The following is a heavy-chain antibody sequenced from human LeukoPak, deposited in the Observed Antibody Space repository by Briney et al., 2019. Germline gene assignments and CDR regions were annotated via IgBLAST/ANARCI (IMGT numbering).Heavy chain of an antibody. V-gene: IGHV1-69*04. D-gene: IGHD2-15*01. Sequence: SVKVSCKASGGTFSSYAISWVRQAPGQGLEWMGRIIPILGIANYAQKFQGRVTITADKSTSKAYMELSSLRSEDTAVYYCARVRPGSSPGRYCSGGSCYNNWFDPWGQGTLVTVSS. J-gene: IGHJ5*02. CDR1: GGTFSSYA. CDR3: ARVRPGSSPGRYCSGGSCYNNWFDP. CDR2: IIPILGIA.